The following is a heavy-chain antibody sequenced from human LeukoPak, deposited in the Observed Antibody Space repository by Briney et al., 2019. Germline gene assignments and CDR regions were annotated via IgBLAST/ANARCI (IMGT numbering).Heavy chain of an antibody. D-gene: IGHD5-18*01. Sequence: PSETLSLTCTVSGGSISSNGYYGGWIRQPPGKGLEWIGSIYYSGSTYYNPSLKSRVTISVDTSKNQFSLKLSSVTAADTAVYYCARQVGYSYGRFDYWGRGTLVTVSS. CDR1: GGSISSNGYY. CDR2: IYYSGST. J-gene: IGHJ4*02. V-gene: IGHV4-39*01. CDR3: ARQVGYSYGRFDY.